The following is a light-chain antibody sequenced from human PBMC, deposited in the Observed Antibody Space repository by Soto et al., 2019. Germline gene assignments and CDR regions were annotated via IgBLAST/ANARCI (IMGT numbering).Light chain of an antibody. V-gene: IGLV2-8*01. Sequence: QSALTQPPSASGSPGQSVTISCTGSSSDVGGYDYVSWYQQHPGKAPKLMIHEVTKRPSGVPNRFSGSKSGNTASLTVSGLQAEDEADYYCTSYTSVTIVVFGGGTKLTVL. CDR3: TSYTSVTIVV. CDR2: EVT. J-gene: IGLJ2*01. CDR1: SSDVGGYDY.